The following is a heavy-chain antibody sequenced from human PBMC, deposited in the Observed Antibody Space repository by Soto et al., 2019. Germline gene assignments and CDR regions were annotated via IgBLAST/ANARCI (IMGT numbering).Heavy chain of an antibody. CDR2: INPSDVRT. CDR3: ARAGGSSAWDY. D-gene: IGHD2-2*01. CDR1: GYTFTSYF. J-gene: IGHJ4*02. Sequence: QVQLVQSGAEVKKPGASVKVSCKASGYTFTSYFMHWVRQVPGQGLEWMGIINPSDVRTIYAQKFQGRVTMTRDTSTSTVYMELSSLRSEDTAVYYCARAGGSSAWDYWGQGTLVTVSS. V-gene: IGHV1-46*01.